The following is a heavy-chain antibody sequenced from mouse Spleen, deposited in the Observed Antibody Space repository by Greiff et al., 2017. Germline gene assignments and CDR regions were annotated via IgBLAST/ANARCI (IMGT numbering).Heavy chain of an antibody. V-gene: IGHV3-6*01. CDR3: AREDDGYYAWFAY. J-gene: IGHJ3*01. CDR1: GYSITSGYY. Sequence: EVQRVESGPGLVKPSQSLSLTCSVTGYSITSGYYWNWIRQFPGNKLEWMGYISYDGSNNYNPSLKNRISITRDTSKNQFFLKLNSVTTEDTATYYCAREDDGYYAWFAYWGQGTLVTVSA. CDR2: ISYDGSN. D-gene: IGHD2-3*01.